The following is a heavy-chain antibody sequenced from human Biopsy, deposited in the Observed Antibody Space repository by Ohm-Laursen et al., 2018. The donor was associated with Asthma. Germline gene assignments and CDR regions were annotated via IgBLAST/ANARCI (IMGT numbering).Heavy chain of an antibody. D-gene: IGHD6-13*01. CDR2: ISPVFGST. Sequence: SSVKVSCKASGGTFGNYAISWVRQAPGLGLEWMRGISPVFGSTNIAQKFQGRVTISADIFTKTAYLEVSSLRSDDTAVYYCASPSSSREILYYYYNMDIWGQGTTVTV. J-gene: IGHJ6*02. CDR3: ASPSSSREILYYYYNMDI. V-gene: IGHV1-69*06. CDR1: GGTFGNYA.